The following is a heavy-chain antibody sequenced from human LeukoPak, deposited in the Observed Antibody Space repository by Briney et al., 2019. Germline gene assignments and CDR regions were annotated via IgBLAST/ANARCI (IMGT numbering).Heavy chain of an antibody. Sequence: PGGSLRLSCAASGFTFSRHWMHWVHQAPGKGLVWISRINSDASDTNYADFVKGRFTISRDNAKNTVYLQINSLRDEDTAVYYCARICSSTDCLIPDWGRGTLVTVSS. D-gene: IGHD2-2*01. CDR3: ARICSSTDCLIPD. J-gene: IGHJ4*02. V-gene: IGHV3-74*01. CDR1: GFTFSRHW. CDR2: INSDASDT.